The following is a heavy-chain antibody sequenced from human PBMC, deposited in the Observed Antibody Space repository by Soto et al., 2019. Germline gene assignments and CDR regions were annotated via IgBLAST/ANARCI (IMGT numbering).Heavy chain of an antibody. J-gene: IGHJ4*02. Sequence: PGGSLRLSCAASGFTYIKYAMSWVLQAPGKGLEWVSTIGTSGGTYYPDSVRGRFTISRDNSRNTLYLQMNSLRPEDTAVYYCAKRAPYYFDSWGQGTQVTVSS. CDR2: IGTSGGT. V-gene: IGHV3-23*01. CDR3: AKRAPYYFDS. CDR1: GFTYIKYA.